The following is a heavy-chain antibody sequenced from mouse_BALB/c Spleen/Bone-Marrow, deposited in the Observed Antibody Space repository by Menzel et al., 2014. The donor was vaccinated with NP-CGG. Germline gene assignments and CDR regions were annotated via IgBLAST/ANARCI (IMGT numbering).Heavy chain of an antibody. CDR2: ILPGSGST. CDR1: GYTFSSYW. D-gene: IGHD2-14*01. Sequence: VQLQQSGAELMKPGASVKISCKATGYTFSSYWIEWVKQRPGHGLEWIGEILPGSGSTNYNEKFKGKATSTADTSSNTAYMQLSSLTSEDSDVYYCARGGVRGKDFFYYWSQGTTLTASS. CDR3: ARGGVRGKDFFYY. J-gene: IGHJ2*01. V-gene: IGHV1-9*01.